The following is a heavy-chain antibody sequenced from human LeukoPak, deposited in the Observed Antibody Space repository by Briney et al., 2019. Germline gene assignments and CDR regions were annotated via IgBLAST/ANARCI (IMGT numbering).Heavy chain of an antibody. CDR3: AKDNRRHYTSGPNPDSLH. CDR1: GFTFSRYV. Sequence: PGGSLRLSCVASGFTFSRYVIHWVRQPPGKGLEWVSGISWNSGSIDYADSVKGRFTISRDNAKNSLYLQMNSLRVEDTAFYYCAKDNRRHYTSGPNPDSLHWGQGALVTVSS. D-gene: IGHD6-19*01. J-gene: IGHJ4*02. CDR2: ISWNSGSI. V-gene: IGHV3-9*01.